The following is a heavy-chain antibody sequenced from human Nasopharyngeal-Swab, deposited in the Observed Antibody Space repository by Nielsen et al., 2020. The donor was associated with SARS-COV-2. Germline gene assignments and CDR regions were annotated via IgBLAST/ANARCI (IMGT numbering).Heavy chain of an antibody. CDR1: GFTFGDYA. Sequence: GESLKISCTASGFTFGDYAMSWVRQAPGKGLEWVGFIRSKAYGGTTEYAASVKGRFTILRDDSKSIAYLQMNSLKTEDTAVYYCTREVNRKYYFDYWGQGTLVTVSS. CDR3: TREVNRKYYFDY. D-gene: IGHD1-14*01. V-gene: IGHV3-49*04. J-gene: IGHJ4*02. CDR2: IRSKAYGGTT.